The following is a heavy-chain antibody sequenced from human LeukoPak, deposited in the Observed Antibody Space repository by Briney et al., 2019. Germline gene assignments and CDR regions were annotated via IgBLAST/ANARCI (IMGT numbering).Heavy chain of an antibody. V-gene: IGHV1-18*01. CDR3: AREYYYDSSGYQYYYYGMDV. CDR2: ISAYNGNT. D-gene: IGHD3-22*01. J-gene: IGHJ6*02. Sequence: ASVKVSCKASGYTFTSYGISRVRQAPGQGLEWMGWISAYNGNTNYAQKLQGRVTMTTDTSTSTAYMELRSLRSDDTAVYYCAREYYYDSSGYQYYYYGMDVWGQGTTVTVSS. CDR1: GYTFTSYG.